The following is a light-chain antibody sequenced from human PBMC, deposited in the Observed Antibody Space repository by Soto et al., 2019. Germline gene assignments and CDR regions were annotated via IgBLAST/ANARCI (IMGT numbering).Light chain of an antibody. V-gene: IGLV2-11*01. Sequence: QSVLTQPRSVSGSPGQSVTISCTGTSRDVGGYNSVSWYQQHPGKAPKLMIYDVSQRPSGVPDRFSGSKSGNTASLTISGLQPQDEADYFCCSYAGTYSYVVGTGTKVTVL. J-gene: IGLJ1*01. CDR2: DVS. CDR1: SRDVGGYNS. CDR3: CSYAGTYSYV.